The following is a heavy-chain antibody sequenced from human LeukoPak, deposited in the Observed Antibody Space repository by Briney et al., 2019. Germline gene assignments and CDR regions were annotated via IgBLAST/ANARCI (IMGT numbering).Heavy chain of an antibody. D-gene: IGHD6-19*01. Sequence: GGSLRLSCAASGFTFSSYAMHWVRQAPGKGLDWVAVIWYDGSSKYYADSVKGRLTISRDNFNNTLYLQPHSLRAEDTALYYCARGMAYSSGWYYFDSWGQGTLVTVSS. V-gene: IGHV3-33*01. CDR2: IWYDGSSK. CDR3: ARGMAYSSGWYYFDS. CDR1: GFTFSSYA. J-gene: IGHJ4*02.